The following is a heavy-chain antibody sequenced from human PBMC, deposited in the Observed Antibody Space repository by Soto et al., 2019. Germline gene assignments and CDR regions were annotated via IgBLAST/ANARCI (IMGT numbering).Heavy chain of an antibody. CDR2: IIPIFGTA. CDR3: ARDVLIEAAAGIGLRSFYYYYGMDV. V-gene: IGHV1-69*01. CDR1: GGTFSSYA. Sequence: QVQLVQSGAEVKKPGSSVKVSCKASGGTFSSYAISWVRQAPGQGLEWMGGIIPIFGTANYAQKFQGRVTITADESTSTAYMELSSLRSEDTAVYYCARDVLIEAAAGIGLRSFYYYYGMDVWGQGTTVTVSS. D-gene: IGHD6-13*01. J-gene: IGHJ6*02.